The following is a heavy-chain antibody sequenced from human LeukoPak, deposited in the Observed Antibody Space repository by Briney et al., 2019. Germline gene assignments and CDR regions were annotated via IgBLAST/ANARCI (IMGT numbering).Heavy chain of an antibody. CDR2: IYQSGNT. CDR3: ARLRDHRLSYINHPRAGYSMDV. CDR1: GFSMTSGYF. Sequence: ASKTLSLTCSVSGFSMTSGYFWGWIRQSPGRGLEWIGVIYQSGNTYYNPSLKSRVFMSIDTSKNQFSLRLTSVTAADTAIYYCARLRDHRLSYINHPRAGYSMDVWGKGTTVTVSS. J-gene: IGHJ6*03. D-gene: IGHD1-14*01. V-gene: IGHV4-38-2*02.